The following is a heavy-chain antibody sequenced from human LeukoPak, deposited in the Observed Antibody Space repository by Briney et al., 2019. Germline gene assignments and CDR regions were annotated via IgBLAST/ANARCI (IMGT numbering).Heavy chain of an antibody. V-gene: IGHV1-69*04. Sequence: SVKVSCKASGYTFTSYGISWVRQAPGQGLEWMGRIIPILGIANYAQKFQGRVTITADKSTSTAYMELSSLRSEDTAVYYCASNYGDSQYYYYGMDVWGQGTTVTVSS. J-gene: IGHJ6*02. CDR2: IIPILGIA. CDR1: GYTFTSYG. CDR3: ASNYGDSQYYYYGMDV. D-gene: IGHD4-17*01.